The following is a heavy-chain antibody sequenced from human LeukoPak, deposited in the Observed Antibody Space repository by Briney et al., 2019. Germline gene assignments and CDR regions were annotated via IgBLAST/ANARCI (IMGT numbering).Heavy chain of an antibody. D-gene: IGHD3-22*01. CDR1: GGSFSGYY. CDR2: INHSGST. Sequence: PSETLSLTCAVYGGSFSGYYWSWIRQPPGKGLEWIGEINHSGSTNYNPSLKSRVTISVDTSKNQFSLKLSSVTAADTAVYYCARLNGSGYLSHGGYFDYWGQGTLVTVSS. J-gene: IGHJ4*02. CDR3: ARLNGSGYLSHGGYFDY. V-gene: IGHV4-34*01.